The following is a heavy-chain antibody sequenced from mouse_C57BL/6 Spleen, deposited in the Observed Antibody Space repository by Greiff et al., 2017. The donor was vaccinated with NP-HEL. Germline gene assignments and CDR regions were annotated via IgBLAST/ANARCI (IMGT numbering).Heavy chain of an antibody. J-gene: IGHJ4*01. V-gene: IGHV1-82*01. D-gene: IGHD2-5*01. CDR1: GYAFSSSW. Sequence: VQLQQSGPELVKPGASVKISCKASGYAFSSSWMNWVKQRPGKGLEWIGRIYPGDGDTNYNGKFKGKATLTADKSSSTAYMQLSSLTSEDSAVYFCARWGSNYDYYAMDYWGQGTSVTVSS. CDR2: IYPGDGDT. CDR3: ARWGSNYDYYAMDY.